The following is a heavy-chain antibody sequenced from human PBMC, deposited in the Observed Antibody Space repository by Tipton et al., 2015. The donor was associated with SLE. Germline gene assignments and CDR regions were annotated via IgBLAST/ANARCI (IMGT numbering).Heavy chain of an antibody. J-gene: IGHJ6*03. Sequence: LRLSCAASGFTFSSYAMSWVRQPPGKGLEWIGEINHSGSTNYNPSLKSRVTISVDTSKNQFSLKLSSVTAADTAVYYCARVDYYYMDVWGKGTTVTVSS. CDR3: ARVDYYYMDV. CDR2: INHSGST. V-gene: IGHV4-34*01. CDR1: GFTFSSYA.